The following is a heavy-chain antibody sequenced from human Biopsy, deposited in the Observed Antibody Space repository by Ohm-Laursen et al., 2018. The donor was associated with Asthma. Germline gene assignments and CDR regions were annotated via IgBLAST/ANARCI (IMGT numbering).Heavy chain of an antibody. CDR1: GGSISSYY. V-gene: IGHV4-59*01. CDR2: IYYSGST. J-gene: IGHJ5*02. Sequence: GTLSLTCTVSGGSISSYYWSWIRQPPGKGLEWIGHIYYSGSTNYNPSLKSRVTISVDTSKNQFSLKLSSVTAADTAVYYCARGRITMIGGWFDPWGQGTLVTVSS. CDR3: ARGRITMIGGWFDP. D-gene: IGHD3-22*01.